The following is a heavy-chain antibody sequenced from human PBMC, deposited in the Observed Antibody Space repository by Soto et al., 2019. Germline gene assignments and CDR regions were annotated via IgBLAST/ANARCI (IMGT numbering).Heavy chain of an antibody. V-gene: IGHV1-69*01. Sequence: QVQLVQSGAEVKKPGSSVKVSCKASGGTFSSYAISWVRQAPGQGLEWMGGIIPIFGTTNYAQKFQGRVTITADESTSTADMQLSSLRSEDTAMYYCARDGYYDSSGYLLYYFAYWGQETLVTVSS. CDR1: GGTFSSYA. CDR2: IIPIFGTT. D-gene: IGHD3-22*01. CDR3: ARDGYYDSSGYLLYYFAY. J-gene: IGHJ4*02.